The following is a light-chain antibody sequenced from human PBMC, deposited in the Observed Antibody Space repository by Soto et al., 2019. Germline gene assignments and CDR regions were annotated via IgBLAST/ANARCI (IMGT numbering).Light chain of an antibody. V-gene: IGKV3-20*01. Sequence: IVLTQSPGTLSLFPGERATLSCRASQSLITRYLAWYQQKPGQAPGLLIYGASSRATGIPDRFSGSGSGTDFTLTISRLEPEDFAVYSCQQYGTSPTFGQGTRLEIK. CDR2: GAS. J-gene: IGKJ5*01. CDR3: QQYGTSPT. CDR1: QSLITRY.